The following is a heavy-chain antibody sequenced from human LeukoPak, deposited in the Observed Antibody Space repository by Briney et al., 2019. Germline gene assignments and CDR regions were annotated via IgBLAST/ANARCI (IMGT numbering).Heavy chain of an antibody. CDR2: IYSGGST. J-gene: IGHJ4*02. CDR3: TRGGGGSFPHY. D-gene: IGHD2-21*01. V-gene: IGHV3-53*01. Sequence: GGSLRLSCAASGLSVSSNFLSWVRQPPGKGLEWVSDIYSGGSTYYADSVKGRFTIPRDNSKNTLYLQMNSLRAEDTAVYYCTRGGGGSFPHYWGQGTLVTVSS. CDR1: GLSVSSNF.